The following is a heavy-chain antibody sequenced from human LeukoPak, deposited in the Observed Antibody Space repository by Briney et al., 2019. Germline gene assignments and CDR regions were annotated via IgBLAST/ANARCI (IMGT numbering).Heavy chain of an antibody. CDR1: GFTFSSYS. Sequence: GGSLRLSCAASGFTFSSYSMNWVRQAPGKGLEWVSSISSSSSYIYYADSVKGRFTISRDNAKNSLYLQMNSLRAEDTAVYYCASSHYYDSSGLPLWGQGTLVTVSS. J-gene: IGHJ4*02. CDR3: ASSHYYDSSGLPL. V-gene: IGHV3-21*01. D-gene: IGHD3-22*01. CDR2: ISSSSSYI.